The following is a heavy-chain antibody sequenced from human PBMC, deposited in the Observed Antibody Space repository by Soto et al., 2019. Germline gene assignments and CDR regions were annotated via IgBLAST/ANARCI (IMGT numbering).Heavy chain of an antibody. CDR2: IKQDGSEK. Sequence: GGSLRLSCAASGFTFSSYWMSWVRQAPGKGLEWVANIKQDGSEKYYVDSVKGRFTISRDNAKNSLYLQMNSLRAEDTAVYYCARKISSGWYEVCDYWGQGTLVTVSS. CDR3: ARKISSGWYEVCDY. J-gene: IGHJ4*02. D-gene: IGHD6-19*01. V-gene: IGHV3-7*01. CDR1: GFTFSSYW.